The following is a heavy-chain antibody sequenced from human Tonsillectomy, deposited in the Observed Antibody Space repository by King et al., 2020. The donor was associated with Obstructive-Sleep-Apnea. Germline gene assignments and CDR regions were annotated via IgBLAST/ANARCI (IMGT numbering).Heavy chain of an antibody. CDR1: GFTFSSYA. V-gene: IGHV3-64D*06. J-gene: IGHJ5*02. CDR2: IRSNGGST. D-gene: IGHD3-16*01. Sequence: VQLVESGGGLVQPGGSLRLSCSASGFTFSSYAIHWVRQAPGKGLEYVSAIRSNGGSTYYADSVKGRLTISRDNSKNTLNLQMSSLRAEETAVYYCVKDSVAGGYNWFDPWGQGTLVTVSS. CDR3: VKDSVAGGYNWFDP.